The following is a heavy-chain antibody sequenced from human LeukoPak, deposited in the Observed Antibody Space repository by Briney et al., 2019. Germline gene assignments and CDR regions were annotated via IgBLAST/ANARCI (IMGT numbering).Heavy chain of an antibody. CDR1: GGSISSYY. D-gene: IGHD1-14*01. V-gene: IGHV4-59*01. Sequence: SETLSLTCTVSGGSISSYYWSWIRQPPGKGLEWIGYIYYSGSTNYNPSLKSRVTISVDTSKNQFSLKLSSVTAADTAVYYCARVFAPDLYFDYWGQGTLVTVSS. CDR3: ARVFAPDLYFDY. J-gene: IGHJ4*02. CDR2: IYYSGST.